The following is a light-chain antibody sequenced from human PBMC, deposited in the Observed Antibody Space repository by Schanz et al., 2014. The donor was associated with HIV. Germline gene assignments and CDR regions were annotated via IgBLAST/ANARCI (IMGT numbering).Light chain of an antibody. J-gene: IGKJ1*01. V-gene: IGKV3-20*01. CDR3: QQYATSSWT. CDR1: QSFSSSY. CDR2: GAS. Sequence: IVLTQSPGTLSLSPGERATLSCRASQSFSSSYLAWYQQKPGQAPRLLIYGASIRATGIPDRFSGSGSGADFTLTISRLEPEDFAVYYCQQYATSSWTFGQGTKVEIK.